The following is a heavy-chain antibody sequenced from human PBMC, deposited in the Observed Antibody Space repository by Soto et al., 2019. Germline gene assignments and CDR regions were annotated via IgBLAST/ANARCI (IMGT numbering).Heavy chain of an antibody. CDR3: AKDKDWSGVYGMDV. Sequence: EVQLLESGGGLVQPGGSLRLSCAASGFSFSSYAMNWVRQAPGKGLEWVTTINGGSTTYYADSVKGRFTISRDNSKTTLYLQMNGLRAEDTAVYYCAKDKDWSGVYGMDVWGQGPTVTVYS. J-gene: IGHJ6*02. D-gene: IGHD3-3*01. V-gene: IGHV3-23*01. CDR2: INGGSTT. CDR1: GFSFSSYA.